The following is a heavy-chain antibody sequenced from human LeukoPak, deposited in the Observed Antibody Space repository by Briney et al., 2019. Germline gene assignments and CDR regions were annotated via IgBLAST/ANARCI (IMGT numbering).Heavy chain of an antibody. CDR1: GGSISRGSYY. Sequence: SQTLSLTCTVSGGSISRGSYYWNWIRQPAGKGLEWIGRIYASGSTNYNPSLKSRVTISLDTSKNQFSLKLSSVTAADTAVYYCARKGDYWGQGTLVTVSS. J-gene: IGHJ4*02. CDR3: ARKGDY. V-gene: IGHV4-61*02. CDR2: IYASGST.